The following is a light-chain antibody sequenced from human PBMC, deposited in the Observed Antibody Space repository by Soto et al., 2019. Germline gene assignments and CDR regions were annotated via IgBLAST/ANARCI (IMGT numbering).Light chain of an antibody. V-gene: IGKV3-20*01. Sequence: EIVLTQSPGTLSLSPGERATLSCRASQSITNNYLAWYQQKPGRAHSLLIYGASSRATGIPDRFSGSGSGTDVTLTISRLEPEDFAMYYCQQYGYLVTFGGGTKVEIK. CDR1: QSITNNY. CDR2: GAS. J-gene: IGKJ4*01. CDR3: QQYGYLVT.